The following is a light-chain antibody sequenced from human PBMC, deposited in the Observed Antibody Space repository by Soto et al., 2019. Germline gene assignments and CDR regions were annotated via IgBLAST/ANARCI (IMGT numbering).Light chain of an antibody. CDR1: SSNIGSST. J-gene: IGLJ1*01. V-gene: IGLV1-44*01. CDR3: AAWDEALNGHV. Sequence: QSVLTQPPSASGTPGQRVTISCSGRSSNIGSSTVHWFQQLPGTAPKLLIHRSDQRPSGVPDRFSGSKSGTSASLAISGLPSEDEADYYCAAWDEALNGHVFGTGTKLTVL. CDR2: RSD.